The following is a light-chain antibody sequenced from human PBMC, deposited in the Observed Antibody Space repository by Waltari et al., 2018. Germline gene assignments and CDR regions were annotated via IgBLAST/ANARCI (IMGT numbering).Light chain of an antibody. J-gene: IGLJ6*01. CDR2: KDS. CDR1: ALPKQY. V-gene: IGLV3-25*03. Sequence: SYELTQPPSVSVSPGQTARIPCSGDALPKQYAYWYQQKPGQAPVLVIYKDSERPSGIPERFSGSSSGTTVTLTISGVQAEDEADYYCQSADSSGTYNVFGSGTKVTVL. CDR3: QSADSSGTYNV.